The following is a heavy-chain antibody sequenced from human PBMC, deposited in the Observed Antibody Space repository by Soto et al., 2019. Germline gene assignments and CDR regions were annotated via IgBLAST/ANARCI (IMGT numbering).Heavy chain of an antibody. CDR2: ISDDGSTA. V-gene: IGHV3-74*01. J-gene: IGHJ4*02. CDR1: GFTFSAYW. CDR3: ARGPKVSSTGTGAH. Sequence: GGSLRLSCAVSGFTFSAYWMHWVRQVPGKGLTWVSRISDDGSTATYADSVKGRFVISRDNAKNSLYLEMNTLRVDDSGLYYCARGPKVSSTGTGAHWGRGTLVTVSS. D-gene: IGHD1-1*01.